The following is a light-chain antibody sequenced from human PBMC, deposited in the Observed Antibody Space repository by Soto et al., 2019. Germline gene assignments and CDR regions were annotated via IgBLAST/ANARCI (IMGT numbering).Light chain of an antibody. V-gene: IGKV1-27*01. J-gene: IGKJ1*01. Sequence: DIQMTQSPSSLSASVGDRVTITCRASQDLSNYLAWYQQKRGKVPKLLIYAASTLHSGVPSRFSGSGSGTDFTLTISGLQPEDVANYYCQNYNGAPWTFGQGTKVEIE. CDR1: QDLSNY. CDR3: QNYNGAPWT. CDR2: AAS.